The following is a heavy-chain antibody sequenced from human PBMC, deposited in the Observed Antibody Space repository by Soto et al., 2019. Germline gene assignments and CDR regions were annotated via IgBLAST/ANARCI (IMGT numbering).Heavy chain of an antibody. D-gene: IGHD3-22*01. CDR1: GGTFRSYA. V-gene: IGHV1-69*13. J-gene: IGHJ4*02. Sequence: SVQVSFPASGGTFRSYAISLVRQAPGQGLEWMGGIIPIFGTANYAQKFQGRVTITADESTSTAYMELSSLRSEDTAVYYCARSPPAYYDSSGYYIDYWGQGTLVTVSS. CDR3: ARSPPAYYDSSGYYIDY. CDR2: IIPIFGTA.